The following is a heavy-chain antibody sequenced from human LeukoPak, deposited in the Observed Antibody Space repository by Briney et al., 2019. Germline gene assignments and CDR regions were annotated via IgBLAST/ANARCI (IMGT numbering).Heavy chain of an antibody. CDR1: GFTVSTNY. CDR3: GGITRYYFDY. CDR2: IYSGDNT. V-gene: IGHV3-66*01. J-gene: IGHJ4*02. Sequence: GGSLRLSCTASGFTVSTNYMSWVRQAPGKGLEWVSLIYSGDNTYYADSVKGRFTISRDNSKNTLYLQMNSLRAEDTAVYYCGGITRYYFDYWGQGTLVTVSS. D-gene: IGHD4-23*01.